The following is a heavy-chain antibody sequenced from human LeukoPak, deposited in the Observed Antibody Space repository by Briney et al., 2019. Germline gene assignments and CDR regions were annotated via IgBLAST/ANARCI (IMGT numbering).Heavy chain of an antibody. Sequence: GRSLRLSCAASGFTFDDYAMHWVRQAPGKGREWVSGISWNSGSIGYADSVKGRFTISRDNAKNSLYLQMNSLRAEDTALYYCAKHRSGRSSYYYYMDVWGKGTTVTVSS. CDR3: AKHRSGRSSYYYYMDV. CDR2: ISWNSGSI. V-gene: IGHV3-9*01. D-gene: IGHD6-25*01. CDR1: GFTFDDYA. J-gene: IGHJ6*03.